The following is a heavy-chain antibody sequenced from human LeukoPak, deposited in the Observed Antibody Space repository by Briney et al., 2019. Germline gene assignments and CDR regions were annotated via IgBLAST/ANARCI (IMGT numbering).Heavy chain of an antibody. D-gene: IGHD6-13*01. J-gene: IGHJ4*02. CDR3: ARAMRITAAGTFYLDY. CDR2: TYYRSKWYN. Sequence: SQTLSLTCAISGDSVSSNSAAWNWIRQSPSRGLEWLGRTYYRSKWYNDYAVSVKSRVTINPDTSKNQFSPQLNSVTPEDTAVYYRARAMRITAAGTFYLDYWGQGTLVTVSS. CDR1: GDSVSSNSAA. V-gene: IGHV6-1*01.